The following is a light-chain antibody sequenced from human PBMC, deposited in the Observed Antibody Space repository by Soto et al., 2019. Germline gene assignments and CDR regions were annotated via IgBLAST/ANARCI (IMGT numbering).Light chain of an antibody. J-gene: IGLJ1*01. Sequence: QSALTQPPSASGSPGQSVTICCTGTSSDVGGYNYVSWYQQHPGKAPRLMIYEVSRRPSGVPDRFSGSKSGNTASLTVSGLQTEDEADYYCSSYAGSSYVFGTGTKLTVL. CDR3: SSYAGSSYV. V-gene: IGLV2-8*01. CDR1: SSDVGGYNY. CDR2: EVS.